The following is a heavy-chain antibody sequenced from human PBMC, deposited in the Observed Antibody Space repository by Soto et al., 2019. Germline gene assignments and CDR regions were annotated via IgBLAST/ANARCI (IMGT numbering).Heavy chain of an antibody. D-gene: IGHD6-13*01. Sequence: SETLSLTCTVSGGSISSGGYYWSWIRQHPGKGLEWIGYIYYSGSTYYNPSLKSRVTISVGTSKNQFSLKLSSVTAADTAVYYCARHSSSWPIFDYWGQGTLVTVSS. J-gene: IGHJ4*02. CDR2: IYYSGST. CDR1: GGSISSGGYY. V-gene: IGHV4-31*03. CDR3: ARHSSSWPIFDY.